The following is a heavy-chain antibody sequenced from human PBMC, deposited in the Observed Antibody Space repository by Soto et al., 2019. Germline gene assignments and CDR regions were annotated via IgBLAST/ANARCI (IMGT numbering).Heavy chain of an antibody. CDR2: ISTTGNT. J-gene: IGHJ4*02. V-gene: IGHV4-4*07. CDR1: GDTITSFS. CDR3: EGESGENWSYEAY. D-gene: IGHD1-7*01. Sequence: SETLSLTCTVSGDTITSFSWNWIRQSAGKGLEWIGRISTTGNTHYNPSLESRVTMSLDTSKNQFSLKLTSATAADTAVYYCEGESGENWSYEAYWRQGTLVTVSS.